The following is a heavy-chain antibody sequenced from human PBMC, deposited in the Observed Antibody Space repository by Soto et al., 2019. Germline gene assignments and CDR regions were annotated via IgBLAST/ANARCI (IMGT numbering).Heavy chain of an antibody. CDR2: ISSSGSTI. V-gene: IGHV3-11*01. CDR1: GFTFSDYY. CDR3: ARDKAGHDFWSGKKQGDDY. J-gene: IGHJ4*02. D-gene: IGHD3-3*01. Sequence: GGSLRLSCAASGFTFSDYYMSWIRQAPGRGLEWVSYISSSGSTIYYADSGKGRFTISRDNAKNSLYLQMNSLRAEDTAVYYCARDKAGHDFWSGKKQGDDYWGQGTLVTVSS.